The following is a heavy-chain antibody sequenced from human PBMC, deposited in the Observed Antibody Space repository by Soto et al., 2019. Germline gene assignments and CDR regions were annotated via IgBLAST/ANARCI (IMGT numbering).Heavy chain of an antibody. CDR3: ARESIAVAGRFDY. CDR2: IIPIFGTA. V-gene: IGHV1-69*06. CDR1: GGTFSSYA. J-gene: IGHJ4*02. D-gene: IGHD6-19*01. Sequence: ASVKVSCKASGGTFSSYAISWVRQAPGQGLEWMGGIIPIFGTANYAQKFQGRVTITADKSTSTAYMELSSLRSEDTAVYYCARESIAVAGRFDYWGQGTLVTVSS.